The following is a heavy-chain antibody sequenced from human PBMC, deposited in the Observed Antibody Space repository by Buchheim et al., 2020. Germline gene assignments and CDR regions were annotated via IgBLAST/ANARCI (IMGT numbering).Heavy chain of an antibody. V-gene: IGHV3-7*01. J-gene: IGHJ4*02. D-gene: IGHD6-19*01. Sequence: EVQLVESGGGLVQPGGSLRLSCAASGFTFSSYWMSWVRQAPGKGLEWVANIKQDGSEKYYVDSVKGRFTISRDNAKNSLYLQMNRLRAEDTAVYYCAREPRSGLYRGEGFYYWGQGTL. CDR2: IKQDGSEK. CDR1: GFTFSSYW. CDR3: AREPRSGLYRGEGFYY.